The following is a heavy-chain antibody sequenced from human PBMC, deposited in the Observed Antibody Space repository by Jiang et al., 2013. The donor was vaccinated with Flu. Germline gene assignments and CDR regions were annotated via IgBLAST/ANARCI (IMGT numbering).Heavy chain of an antibody. CDR2: FYFSGST. Sequence: LLKPSETLSLTCTVSGDSISSYYWNWIRQPPGKGLEWIGYFYFSGSTNYNPSLKSRVTISVDTSKNQFSLKLSSVTAADTAVYYCARAYLYXFDYVGP. CDR3: ARAYLYXFDY. CDR1: GDSISSYY. V-gene: IGHV4-59*08. J-gene: IGHJ4*01. D-gene: IGHD2-8*01.